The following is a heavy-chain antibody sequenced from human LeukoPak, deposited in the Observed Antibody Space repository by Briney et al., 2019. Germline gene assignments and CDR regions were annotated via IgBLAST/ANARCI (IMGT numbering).Heavy chain of an antibody. CDR2: IYYSGST. Sequence: SETLSLTCTVSGGSISSYYWSWIRQPPGKGLEWIGYIYYSGSTNYNPSLKSRVTISVDTSKNQFSLKLSSVTAADTAVYYCARAKLAVAGWLDAFDIWGQGTMVTVSS. CDR3: ARAKLAVAGWLDAFDI. CDR1: GGSISSYY. D-gene: IGHD6-19*01. V-gene: IGHV4-59*01. J-gene: IGHJ3*02.